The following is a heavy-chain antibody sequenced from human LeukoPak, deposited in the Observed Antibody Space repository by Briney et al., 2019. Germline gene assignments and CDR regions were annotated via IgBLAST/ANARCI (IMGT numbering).Heavy chain of an antibody. CDR2: INHSGST. D-gene: IGHD2-2*01. J-gene: IGHJ4*02. Sequence: SSESLSLTCAVYGGSFSGYYWSWIRQPPGKGLEWIGEINHSGSTNYNPSLKSRVTISVDTSKNQFSLKLSSVTAADTAVYYCARGHVSAANFDYWGPGTLVTVSS. V-gene: IGHV4-34*01. CDR3: ARGHVSAANFDY. CDR1: GGSFSGYY.